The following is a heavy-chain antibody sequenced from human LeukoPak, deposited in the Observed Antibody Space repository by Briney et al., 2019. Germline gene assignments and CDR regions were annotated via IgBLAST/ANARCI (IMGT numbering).Heavy chain of an antibody. D-gene: IGHD3-10*01. CDR3: ERTRIYGSGFDAFDI. CDR1: GFTFSSHS. J-gene: IGHJ3*02. V-gene: IGHV3-48*02. Sequence: GGSLRLSCAASGFTFSSHSMNWVRQAPGKGLEWVSYISSSSSTIYYADSVKGRFTISRDNAKNSLYLQMNSLRDEDTAVYYCERTRIYGSGFDAFDIWGQGTMVTVSS. CDR2: ISSSSSTI.